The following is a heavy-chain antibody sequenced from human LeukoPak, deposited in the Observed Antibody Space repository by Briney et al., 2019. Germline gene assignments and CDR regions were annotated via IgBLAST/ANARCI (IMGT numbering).Heavy chain of an antibody. CDR3: ARVPQRFDP. J-gene: IGHJ5*02. Sequence: SETLSLTCAVYGGSFSGYYWSWIRQPPGKGLEWIGEINHSGSTNYNPPLKSRVTISVDTSKSQFSLKLSSVTAADTAVYYCARVPQRFDPWGQGTLVTVSS. CDR1: GGSFSGYY. V-gene: IGHV4-34*01. CDR2: INHSGST. D-gene: IGHD6-13*01.